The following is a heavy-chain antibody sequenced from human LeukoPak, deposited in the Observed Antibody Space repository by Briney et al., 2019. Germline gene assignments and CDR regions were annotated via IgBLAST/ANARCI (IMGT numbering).Heavy chain of an antibody. D-gene: IGHD2-15*01. Sequence: ASVKVSCKASGYTFTRYYMHWVRQAPGQGLEWMGIINPSGGSTSYAQKFQGRVTITADESTSTAYMELSSLRSEDTAVYYCARVVVVVGGWFDPWGQGTLVTVSS. CDR2: INPSGGST. J-gene: IGHJ5*02. CDR3: ARVVVVVGGWFDP. CDR1: GYTFTRYY. V-gene: IGHV1-46*01.